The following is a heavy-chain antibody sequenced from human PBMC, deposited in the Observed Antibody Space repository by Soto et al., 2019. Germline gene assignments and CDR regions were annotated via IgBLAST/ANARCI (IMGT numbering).Heavy chain of an antibody. V-gene: IGHV3-7*01. CDR1: GFTFSSYA. Sequence: PGGSLRLPCAAAGFTFSSYAIHWVRQAPEKGMEWVANIKQDGSEKYYVDCVKGRFTISRDNARNSLYLQMNSLRAEDTAVYYCARTYYDTIWGSYPLASWGQGTLVTVSS. D-gene: IGHD3-16*02. J-gene: IGHJ4*02. CDR3: ARTYYDTIWGSYPLAS. CDR2: IKQDGSEK.